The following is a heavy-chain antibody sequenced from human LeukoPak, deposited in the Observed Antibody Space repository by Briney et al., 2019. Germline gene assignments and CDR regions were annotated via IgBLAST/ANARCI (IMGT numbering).Heavy chain of an antibody. D-gene: IGHD3-9*01. V-gene: IGHV3-30*02. J-gene: IGHJ4*02. CDR2: AQHDGSHK. CDR1: GFTFNIYG. CDR3: AGDFLTGEKLFDY. Sequence: HTGGSLRLSCAVSGFTFNIYGMLWVRHAPGKGLEWVAVAQHDGSHKYCTDCVKGRLTISRDDVKDSAYLQMDSLGVEDTCVYYCAGDFLTGEKLFDYWGPGTLVTVSS.